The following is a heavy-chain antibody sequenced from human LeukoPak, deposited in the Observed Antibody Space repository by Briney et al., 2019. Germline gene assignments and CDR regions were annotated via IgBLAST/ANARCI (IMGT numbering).Heavy chain of an antibody. D-gene: IGHD6-19*01. CDR3: AREYLGQWLVPNY. V-gene: IGHV1-18*01. CDR1: GYTFTNSG. Sequence: GASVKVSCKTYGYTFTNSGISWVRQAPGQGLEWMGWISAYNGNTNYAEKFQGRVTMTTDTSTSTAYMELRSLRSDDTAVYFCAREYLGQWLVPNYWGQGTLVTVSS. CDR2: ISAYNGNT. J-gene: IGHJ4*02.